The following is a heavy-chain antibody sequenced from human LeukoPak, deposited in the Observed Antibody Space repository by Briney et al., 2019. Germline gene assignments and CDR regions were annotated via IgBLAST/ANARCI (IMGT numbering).Heavy chain of an antibody. D-gene: IGHD2-2*01. J-gene: IGHJ3*02. CDR3: ARVPTSDAFDI. CDR2: IYYSGST. V-gene: IGHV4-59*01. CDR1: GFTFSSYE. Sequence: GSLRLSCAASGFTFSSYEMNWVRQAPGKGLEWIGYIYYSGSTNYNPSLKSRVTISVDTSKNQFSLKLSSVTAADTAVYYCARVPTSDAFDIWGQGTMVTVSS.